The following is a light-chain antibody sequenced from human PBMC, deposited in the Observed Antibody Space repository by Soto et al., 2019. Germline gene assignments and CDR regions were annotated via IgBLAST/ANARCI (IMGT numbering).Light chain of an antibody. CDR2: GAS. J-gene: IGKJ2*01. CDR1: QSVSSSY. CDR3: QQYGNSPYT. V-gene: IGKV3-20*01. Sequence: EIVLTQSPGTLSSSPGERATLSCRASQSVSSSYLAWFQQKPGQAPRLLIYGASIRATGIPDRFSGSGSGTDFTLTISRLEPEDFAVYYCQQYGNSPYTFGQGTKLEIK.